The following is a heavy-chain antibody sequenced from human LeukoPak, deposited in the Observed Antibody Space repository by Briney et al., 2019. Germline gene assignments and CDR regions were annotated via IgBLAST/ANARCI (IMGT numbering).Heavy chain of an antibody. V-gene: IGHV1-46*01. Sequence: ASVKVSCKASGYTFTSYYMHWVRQAPGQGLEWMGIINPSGDSTSYEQRFQGRLTMTRDTSTNTVYMELSSLRSEDTAVYYCAIHPSPQLHHFDYWGQGTLVTVSS. J-gene: IGHJ4*02. D-gene: IGHD2-2*01. CDR3: AIHPSPQLHHFDY. CDR1: GYTFTSYY. CDR2: INPSGDST.